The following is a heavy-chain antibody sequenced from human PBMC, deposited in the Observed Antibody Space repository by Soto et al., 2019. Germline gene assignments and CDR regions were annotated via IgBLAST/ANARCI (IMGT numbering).Heavy chain of an antibody. CDR3: AKTGFWSDYRVADY. CDR1: GGSISSYS. J-gene: IGHJ4*02. V-gene: IGHV4-59*08. CDR2: IYYTGST. Sequence: SETLSLTCSVSGGSISSYSWSWIRQPPGKELEWIGYIYYTGSTNYVPSLKSRVTISVDTSKNQFSLKLNSVTAADTAVYFCAKTGFWSDYRVADYWGQGTLVTVSS. D-gene: IGHD3-3*01.